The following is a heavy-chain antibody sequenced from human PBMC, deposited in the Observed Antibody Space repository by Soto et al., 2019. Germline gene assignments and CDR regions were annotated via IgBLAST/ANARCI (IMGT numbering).Heavy chain of an antibody. CDR1: GGSISSYY. D-gene: IGHD5-12*01. CDR2: IYYSGST. V-gene: IGHV4-59*08. CDR3: ARRSGYDFEATYYFDY. J-gene: IGHJ4*02. Sequence: SETLSLTCTVSGGSISSYYWSWIRQPPGKGLEWIGYIYYSGSTNYNPSLKSRVTISVDTSKNQFSLKLSSVTAADTAVYYCARRSGYDFEATYYFDYWGKGTLVTVYS.